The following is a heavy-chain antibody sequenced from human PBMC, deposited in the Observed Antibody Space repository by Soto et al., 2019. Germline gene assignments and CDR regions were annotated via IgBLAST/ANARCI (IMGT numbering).Heavy chain of an antibody. D-gene: IGHD3-22*01. CDR2: IHYSGST. V-gene: IGHV4-31*03. CDR1: GDSIGTGGYY. Sequence: QVQLQESGPGLVKPSQTLSLTCTVSGDSIGTGGYYWDWIRQHPGKGPEWIGYIHYSGSTYYNPPLQSRLTISLDTSKNQFSLHLSSVTVADTAVYYCSTNHDDISGRTPLLFDSWGQGTRVTVSS. CDR3: STNHDDISGRTPLLFDS. J-gene: IGHJ4*02.